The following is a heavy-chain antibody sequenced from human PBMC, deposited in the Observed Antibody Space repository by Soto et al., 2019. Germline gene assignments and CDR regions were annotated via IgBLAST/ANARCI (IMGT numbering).Heavy chain of an antibody. CDR2: IHHTGIT. Sequence: SETLSVTYTVSGDIIDDSRWWSWVRQPPGKGLEWIGEIHHTGITNYIPSLKSRVTMSVDKNKNQVSLEVYSVTAADTAVYYCASGAHYIWNGWGQGTLVTVS. D-gene: IGHD3-9*01. CDR3: ASGAHYIWNG. V-gene: IGHV4-4*02. J-gene: IGHJ4*02. CDR1: GDIIDDSRW.